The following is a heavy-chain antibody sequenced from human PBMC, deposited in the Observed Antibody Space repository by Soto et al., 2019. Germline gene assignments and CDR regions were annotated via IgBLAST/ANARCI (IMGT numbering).Heavy chain of an antibody. D-gene: IGHD6-19*01. CDR3: ASDRSSGWDQGYGMDV. Sequence: PSETLSLTCTVSGGSISTYYWSWIRQPPGKGLEWVGYIYYSGSTSYNPSLKSRVTISVDTSKNQFSLKLRSVTAADTAVYYCASDRSSGWDQGYGMDVWGQGTTVTVSS. J-gene: IGHJ6*02. V-gene: IGHV4-59*01. CDR2: IYYSGST. CDR1: GGSISTYY.